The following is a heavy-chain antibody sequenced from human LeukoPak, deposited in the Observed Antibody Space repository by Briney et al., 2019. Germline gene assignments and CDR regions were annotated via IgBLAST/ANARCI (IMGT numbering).Heavy chain of an antibody. CDR3: ASLAGYYDILTGSWFDP. J-gene: IGHJ5*02. CDR1: GFTFGDYA. Sequence: GSLRLSCATSGFTFGDYAMTWVRQAPGKGLEWIGEINHSGSTNYNPSLKSRVTISVDTSKNQFSLKLSSVTAADTAVYYCASLAGYYDILTGSWFDPWGQGTLVTVSS. V-gene: IGHV4-34*01. CDR2: INHSGST. D-gene: IGHD3-9*01.